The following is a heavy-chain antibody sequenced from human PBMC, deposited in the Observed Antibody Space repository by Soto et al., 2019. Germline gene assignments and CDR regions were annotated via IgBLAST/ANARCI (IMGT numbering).Heavy chain of an antibody. CDR2: TIPRFGSA. CDR3: ARDQDSDNYVYAGSQEPYGMDV. CDR1: GGTFSSDF. Sequence: QVQLVQSGAEVKKPGSSVKVSCKASGGTFSSDFISWVRQAPGQGLEWVGGTIPRFGSANFAQKFQGRVTITADRFTRTVYMELSSLTSEDTATYYCARDQDSDNYVYAGSQEPYGMDVWGQGTTVTVSS. D-gene: IGHD3-16*01. V-gene: IGHV1-69*06. J-gene: IGHJ6*02.